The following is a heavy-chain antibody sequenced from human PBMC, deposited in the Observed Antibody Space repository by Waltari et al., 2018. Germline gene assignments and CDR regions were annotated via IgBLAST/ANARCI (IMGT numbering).Heavy chain of an antibody. CDR3: ARQEEQQLVRD. V-gene: IGHV4-38-2*01. J-gene: IGHJ4*02. Sequence: QVQLQESGPGLVKPSETLSLTCAVSGYSISSGYYWGWIRQPPGKGLEWIGSIYHSGSTYYNPSLKSRVTISVDTSKTQFSLKLSSVTAADTAVYYCARQEEQQLVRDWGQGTLVTVSS. D-gene: IGHD6-13*01. CDR1: GYSISSGYY. CDR2: IYHSGST.